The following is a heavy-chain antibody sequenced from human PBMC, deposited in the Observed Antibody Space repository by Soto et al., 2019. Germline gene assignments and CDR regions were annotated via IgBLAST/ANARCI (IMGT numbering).Heavy chain of an antibody. J-gene: IGHJ6*02. CDR1: GYSFTTHW. Sequence: PGESLKISCKGSGYSFTTHWIVWVRQMPEKGLEWVGIIYPGDSETRYSPSFQGQVSISADQSTSTAYLQWSSLKASDSAIYYCARHFWQLGSYGMDVWGQGTTVTVSS. CDR3: ARHFWQLGSYGMDV. D-gene: IGHD6-6*01. CDR2: IYPGDSET. V-gene: IGHV5-51*01.